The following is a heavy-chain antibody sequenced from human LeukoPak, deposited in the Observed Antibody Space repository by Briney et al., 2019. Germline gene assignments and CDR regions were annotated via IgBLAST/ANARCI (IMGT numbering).Heavy chain of an antibody. Sequence: NPSETLSLTCAVYGGSFSGYYWSWIRQSPGKGLEWVGEINHSGSTNYNPSLKSRVTISVDTSKNQFSLKLTSVSAADTAVYYCVRKESGYEFYWGQGTLVTVSS. D-gene: IGHD5-12*01. CDR3: VRKESGYEFY. J-gene: IGHJ4*02. CDR1: GGSFSGYY. V-gene: IGHV4-34*01. CDR2: INHSGST.